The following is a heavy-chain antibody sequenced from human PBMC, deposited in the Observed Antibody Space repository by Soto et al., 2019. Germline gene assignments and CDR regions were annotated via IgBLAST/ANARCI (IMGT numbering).Heavy chain of an antibody. J-gene: IGHJ4*02. D-gene: IGHD3-22*01. V-gene: IGHV1-46*04. CDR1: GYTLTGYY. Sequence: QVQLVQSGAEVRKPGASVRVSCKASGYTLTGYYMHWVRQAPGHGLEWMGRINPSDGSTGYTQKSQDRLTLTRDPSTSTVYMELSSLKSEDTDVYYCARESSGYYWVHWGQGTLVTVS. CDR3: ARESSGYYWVH. CDR2: INPSDGST.